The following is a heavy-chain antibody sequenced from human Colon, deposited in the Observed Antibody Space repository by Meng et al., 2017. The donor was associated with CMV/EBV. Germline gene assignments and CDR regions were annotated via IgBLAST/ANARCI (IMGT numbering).Heavy chain of an antibody. J-gene: IGHJ6*02. Sequence: SETLSLTCTVSGVSVRSGSYFWTWIRQPPGKGLEWIGNIYNNGTTNYNPSLKSRVTMSLDTSENQFSLTLSSVTAADTAVYYCVRDSDITRPYYYYGMDVWGQGTTVTVSS. CDR1: GVSVRSGSYF. CDR3: VRDSDITRPYYYYGMDV. V-gene: IGHV4-61*01. CDR2: IYNNGTT. D-gene: IGHD2-15*01.